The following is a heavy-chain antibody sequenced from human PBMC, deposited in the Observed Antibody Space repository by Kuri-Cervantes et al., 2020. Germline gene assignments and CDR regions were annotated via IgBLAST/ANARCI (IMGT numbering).Heavy chain of an antibody. CDR3: AKVRRVNYYFDY. J-gene: IGHJ4*02. Sequence: GGSLRLSCAASGFTFSNYDIHWVRQAPGKGLEWVAVIWYDGSNKYYADSVKGRFTISRDNSKNTLYLQINSLRAEDTAVYYCAKVRRVNYYFDYWGQGTLVTVSS. D-gene: IGHD1-20*01. V-gene: IGHV3-33*06. CDR1: GFTFSNYD. CDR2: IWYDGSNK.